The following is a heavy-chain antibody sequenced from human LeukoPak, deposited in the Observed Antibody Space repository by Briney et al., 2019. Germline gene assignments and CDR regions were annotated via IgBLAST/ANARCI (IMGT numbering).Heavy chain of an antibody. Sequence: SETLSLTCTVSGGSISSGDYYWSWIRQPPGKGLEWIGYIYYSGSTYYNPSLKSRVTISVDTSKNQFSLKLTSVTAADTAVYYCARGRGSPYFDYWGQGTLVTVSS. CDR2: IYYSGST. V-gene: IGHV4-30-4*01. J-gene: IGHJ4*02. CDR3: ARGRGSPYFDY. D-gene: IGHD3-10*01. CDR1: GGSISSGDYY.